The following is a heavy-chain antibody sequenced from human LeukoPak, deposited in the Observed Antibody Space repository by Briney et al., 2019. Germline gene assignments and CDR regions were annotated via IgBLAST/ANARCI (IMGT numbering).Heavy chain of an antibody. J-gene: IGHJ6*03. Sequence: GGSLRLSCAASGFTFSSFAMTWVRQAPGKGLEWVSTVSGSAGRTDYADSVKGRFTISRDNLKNTLYLQMNGLRAEDTAVYYCAKNRGHCVDGVCHNYYYMDVRGRGTTVTVSS. CDR2: VSGSAGRT. V-gene: IGHV3-23*01. CDR1: GFTFSSFA. D-gene: IGHD2-8*02. CDR3: AKNRGHCVDGVCHNYYYMDV.